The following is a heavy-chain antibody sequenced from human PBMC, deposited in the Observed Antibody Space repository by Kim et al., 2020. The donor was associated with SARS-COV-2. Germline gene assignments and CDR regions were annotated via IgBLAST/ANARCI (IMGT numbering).Heavy chain of an antibody. D-gene: IGHD4-17*01. V-gene: IGHV3-48*02. CDR3: ARDDGAYARFSGMDV. Sequence: GGSLRLSWGGSGFMFSNSGMNWVRQAPGKGLEWLSYISSSTSHIYYANSVRARFTISRDNAKNSVYLQMNSLRDEDTAVYYCARDDGAYARFSGMDVWG. J-gene: IGHJ6*02. CDR2: ISSSTSHI. CDR1: GFMFSNSG.